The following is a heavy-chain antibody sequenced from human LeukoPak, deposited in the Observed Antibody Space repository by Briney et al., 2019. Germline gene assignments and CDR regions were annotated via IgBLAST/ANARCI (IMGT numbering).Heavy chain of an antibody. V-gene: IGHV2-5*02. CDR1: GFSLSTSGVG. D-gene: IGHD3-3*01. CDR2: IYWDDDK. J-gene: IGHJ3*02. Sequence: SGPTLVNPTQTLTLTCTFSGFSLSTSGVGVGWIRQPPGKALEWLALIYWDDDKRYSPSLKSRLTITKDTSKNQVVLTMTNMDPVDTATYYCAHSILYYDFWSGYSTLNDAFDIWGQGTMVTVSS. CDR3: AHSILYYDFWSGYSTLNDAFDI.